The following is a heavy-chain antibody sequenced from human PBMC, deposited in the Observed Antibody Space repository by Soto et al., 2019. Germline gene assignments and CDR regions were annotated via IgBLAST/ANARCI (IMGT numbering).Heavy chain of an antibody. CDR3: AKDLSRSGFY. J-gene: IGHJ4*02. V-gene: IGHV3-30*18. CDR1: GFTFSSYG. D-gene: IGHD3-3*02. CDR2: ISYDGSNK. Sequence: QVQLVESGGGVVQPGRSLRLSCAASGFTFSSYGMHWVRQAPGTGLEWVAVISYDGSNKYYADSVKGRFTISRDNSKNTLYLQMNSLRAEDTAVYYCAKDLSRSGFYWGQGTLVPVSS.